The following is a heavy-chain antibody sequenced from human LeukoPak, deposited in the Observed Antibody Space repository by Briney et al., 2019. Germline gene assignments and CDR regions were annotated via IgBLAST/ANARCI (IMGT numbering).Heavy chain of an antibody. Sequence: GGSLRLSCAASGFTFSSYSMNWVRQAPGKGLEWVSSISSSSSYIYYADSVKGRFTISRDNAKNSLYLQMNNLRAEDTAVYYCARGGVVVPAARVSWFDPWGQGTLVTVSS. J-gene: IGHJ5*02. CDR1: GFTFSSYS. D-gene: IGHD2-2*01. CDR2: ISSSSSYI. CDR3: ARGGVVVPAARVSWFDP. V-gene: IGHV3-21*01.